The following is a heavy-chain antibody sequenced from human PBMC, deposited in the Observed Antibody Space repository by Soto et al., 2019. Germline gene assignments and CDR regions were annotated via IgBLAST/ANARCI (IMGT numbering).Heavy chain of an antibody. CDR2: IWPDGSKK. CDR1: GFTFSSYG. V-gene: IGHV3-33*01. D-gene: IGHD5-12*01. Sequence: PGGSLRLSCAASGFTFSSYGMHWVRQAPGKGLEWVAVIWPDGSKKYYADSVKGRFAISRDNSKNGLYLQMNSLRTEDTAVYYYGRDAIGHEGYGGGMDAWGRGPPSTVS. CDR3: GRDAIGHEGYGGGMDA. J-gene: IGHJ6*02.